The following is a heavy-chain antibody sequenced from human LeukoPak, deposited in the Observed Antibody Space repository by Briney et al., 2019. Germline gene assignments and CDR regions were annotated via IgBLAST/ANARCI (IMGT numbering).Heavy chain of an antibody. Sequence: GESLKISCKASGYKFTNYWIGWVRQMPGKGLEWMGIIYPSDSDTLYNPSFQGQVTLSADTSINTAYLQWSSLKASDSATYYCARAEYRSGGFDPWGQGTLVTVSS. CDR2: IYPSDSDT. J-gene: IGHJ5*02. CDR1: GYKFTNYW. D-gene: IGHD3-10*01. CDR3: ARAEYRSGGFDP. V-gene: IGHV5-51*01.